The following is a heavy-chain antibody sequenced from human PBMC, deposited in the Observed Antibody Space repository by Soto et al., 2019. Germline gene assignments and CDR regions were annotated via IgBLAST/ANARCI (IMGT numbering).Heavy chain of an antibody. CDR1: GFTFNNYW. CDR2: ISGDASTA. J-gene: IGHJ4*02. Sequence: EVQLAESGGGLVQPGGSLRLSCAASGFTFNNYWMHWVRQVPGKGLVWVSRISGDASTAHYADFAKGRFTISRDNAKNTVDLQMNSLRVEDTAVYYCARDPRLNWNYYFDHWGQGTLVTVSS. D-gene: IGHD1-7*01. CDR3: ARDPRLNWNYYFDH. V-gene: IGHV3-74*01.